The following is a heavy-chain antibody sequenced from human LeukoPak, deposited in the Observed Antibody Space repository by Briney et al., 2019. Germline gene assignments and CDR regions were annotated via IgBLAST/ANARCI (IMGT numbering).Heavy chain of an antibody. D-gene: IGHD6-19*01. Sequence: ETVSYKPSASPFTGYCMPRIRHPPAPALARHRPANPNSGGTNYAQKFQGRVTMTRDTSVSTAYMDLSSLTSDDTAVYYCARAGPPGWGKAGYYFDYWGQGTLVTVSS. CDR1: ASPFTGYC. V-gene: IGHV1-2*06. J-gene: IGHJ4*02. CDR3: ARAGPPGWGKAGYYFDY. CDR2: ANPNSGGT.